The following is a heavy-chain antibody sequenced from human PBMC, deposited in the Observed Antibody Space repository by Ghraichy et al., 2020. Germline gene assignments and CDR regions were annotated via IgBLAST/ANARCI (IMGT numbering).Heavy chain of an antibody. D-gene: IGHD3-10*01. V-gene: IGHV4-34*01. J-gene: IGHJ4*02. CDR2: INHSGST. CDR1: GGSFSGYY. CDR3: ARGRRITMVRGATLLGY. Sequence: GSLRLSCAVYGGSFSGYYWSWIRQPPGKGLEWIGEINHSGSTNYNPSLKSRVTISVDTSKNQFSLKLSSVTAADTAVYYCARGRRITMVRGATLLGYWGQGTLVTVSS.